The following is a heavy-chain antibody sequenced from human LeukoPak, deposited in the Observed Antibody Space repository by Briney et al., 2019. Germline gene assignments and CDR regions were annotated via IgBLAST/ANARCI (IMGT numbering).Heavy chain of an antibody. CDR2: ISSSSNYI. J-gene: IGHJ4*02. Sequence: GGSLRLSCAASGFTFSDYWMSWVRQAPGKGLEWVSSISSSSNYIYYADSVKGRFTISRDNAKNSLYLQMNSLRAEDTAVYYCARADSSYLDYWGQGTLVTVSS. V-gene: IGHV3-21*01. CDR3: ARADSSYLDY. D-gene: IGHD4-11*01. CDR1: GFTFSDYW.